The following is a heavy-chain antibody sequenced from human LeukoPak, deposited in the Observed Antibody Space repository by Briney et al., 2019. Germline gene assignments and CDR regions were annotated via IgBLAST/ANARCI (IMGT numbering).Heavy chain of an antibody. CDR3: ARVSDSGSWYYFDY. D-gene: IGHD1-26*01. V-gene: IGHV3-66*01. Sequence: SGGSLRLSCATSGFTVSSNYMNWVRQAPGKGLEWVSVIYSDGSTYYADSVKGRFTISRDNSKNTLYLQMNSLRAEDTAVYYCARVSDSGSWYYFDYWGQGTLVTVSS. CDR2: IYSDGST. J-gene: IGHJ4*02. CDR1: GFTVSSNY.